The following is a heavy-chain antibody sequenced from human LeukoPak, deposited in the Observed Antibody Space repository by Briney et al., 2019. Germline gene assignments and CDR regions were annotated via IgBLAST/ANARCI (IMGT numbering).Heavy chain of an antibody. V-gene: IGHV3-23*01. J-gene: IGHJ4*02. CDR2: ISGSGGST. D-gene: IGHD3-10*01. CDR3: AKARLWFGELDY. CDR1: GFTFSSYA. Sequence: PGGSLRLSCAASGFTFSSYAMSWVRQAPRKGLEWVSAISGSGGSTYYADSVKGRFTISRDNSKNTLYLQMNSLRAEDTAVYYCAKARLWFGELDYWGQGTLVTVSS.